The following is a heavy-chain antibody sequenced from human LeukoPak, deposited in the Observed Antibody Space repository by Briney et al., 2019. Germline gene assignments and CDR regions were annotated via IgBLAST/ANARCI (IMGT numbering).Heavy chain of an antibody. V-gene: IGHV3-72*01. CDR1: GFTLSDQY. CDR2: ATNKANSYTT. Sequence: GGPLRLSCAASGFTLSDQYMDWVRQAPGKGLEWVGRATNKANSYTTENAASVKGRFTISRDDSKNSLFLQMNSLKTEDTAIYYCTRERGGGFDLWGQGTLVTVSS. CDR3: TRERGGGFDL. J-gene: IGHJ4*02. D-gene: IGHD4-23*01.